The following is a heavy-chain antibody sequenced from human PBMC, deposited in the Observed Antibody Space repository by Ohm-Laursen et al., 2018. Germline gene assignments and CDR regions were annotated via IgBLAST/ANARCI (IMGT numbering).Heavy chain of an antibody. Sequence: ASVKVSCKASGYTFTSYGISWVRQAPGQGLEWMGWISAYNGNTNYAQKLQGRVTMTTDTSTSTAYMELRSLRSDDTAVYYCARDEPRNYYDSSGYYYRRYFQHWGQGTLVTVSS. CDR3: ARDEPRNYYDSSGYYYRRYFQH. CDR2: ISAYNGNT. V-gene: IGHV1-18*01. J-gene: IGHJ1*01. D-gene: IGHD3-22*01. CDR1: GYTFTSYG.